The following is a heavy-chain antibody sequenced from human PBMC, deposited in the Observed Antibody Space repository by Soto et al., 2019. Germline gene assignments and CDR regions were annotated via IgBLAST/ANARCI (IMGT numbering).Heavy chain of an antibody. CDR1: GDSIRSGNHY. CDR3: ARVDILPVYGSMEV. J-gene: IGHJ6*02. Sequence: PSETLSLTCTVSGDSIRSGNHYWSWIRQPPGKGLEWIGYIYYSGSTYYSPSLKSRVTISVDTSKNQFSLKLNSVTAADTDVYYCARVDILPVYGSMEVWGQGTTVTVSS. CDR2: IYYSGST. V-gene: IGHV4-30-4*01. D-gene: IGHD3-9*01.